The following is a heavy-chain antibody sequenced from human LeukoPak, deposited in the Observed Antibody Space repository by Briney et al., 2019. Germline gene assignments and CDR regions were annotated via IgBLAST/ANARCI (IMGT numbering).Heavy chain of an antibody. Sequence: GGSLRLSCAASGFTFSNAWMSWVRQAPGKGLEWVGRIKSKTDGGTTDYAAPVKGRFTISRDDSKNTLYLQMNSLKTEDTAVYYCTTARTVDYGPYPIDYWGQGTLVTVSS. J-gene: IGHJ4*02. V-gene: IGHV3-15*01. D-gene: IGHD4-17*01. CDR3: TTARTVDYGPYPIDY. CDR2: IKSKTDGGTT. CDR1: GFTFSNAW.